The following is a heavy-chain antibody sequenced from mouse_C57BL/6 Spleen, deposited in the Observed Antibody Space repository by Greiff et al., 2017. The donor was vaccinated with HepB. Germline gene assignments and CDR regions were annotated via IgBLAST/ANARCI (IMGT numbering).Heavy chain of an antibody. J-gene: IGHJ2*01. D-gene: IGHD2-14*01. Sequence: EVKLMESGPGLVKPSQSLSLTCSVTGYSITSGYYWNWIRQFPGNKLEWMGYISYDGSNNYNPSLKNRISITRDTSKNQFFLKLNSVTTEDTATYYCARDLLEGYWGQGTTLTVSS. V-gene: IGHV3-6*01. CDR3: ARDLLEGY. CDR1: GYSITSGYY. CDR2: ISYDGSN.